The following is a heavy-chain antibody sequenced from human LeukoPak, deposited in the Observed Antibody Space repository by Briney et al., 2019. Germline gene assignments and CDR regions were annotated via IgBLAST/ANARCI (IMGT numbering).Heavy chain of an antibody. CDR2: ITTSSTYI. CDR3: ARDPYSGSYGDYYYYYMDV. V-gene: IGHV3-21*01. Sequence: GESLRLSCAASGFSFSTYNMNWVRQAPGKGLEWVSSITTSSTYIYYADSVKGRFTISRDNAKNSLYLQMNSLRAEDTAVYYCARDPYSGSYGDYYYYYMDVWGKGTTVTVSS. D-gene: IGHD1-26*01. CDR1: GFSFSTYN. J-gene: IGHJ6*03.